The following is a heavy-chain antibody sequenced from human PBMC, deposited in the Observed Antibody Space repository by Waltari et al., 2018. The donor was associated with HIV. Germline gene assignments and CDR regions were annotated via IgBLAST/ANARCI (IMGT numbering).Heavy chain of an antibody. J-gene: IGHJ4*02. V-gene: IGHV3-74*01. CDR1: GFSVSNNW. D-gene: IGHD2-15*01. CDR3: ARASHYIEFSTFDGDYYFDV. Sequence: VQLVESGGGSIKTAGSLRLSCPASGFSVSNNWLARVRQGPGKGLVWVERLNSDGSSRNYADAVKGRFVISRDNARNTVYLQLNSLRVEDTAMYFCARASHYIEFSTFDGDYYFDVWGRGTRVAVSS. CDR2: LNSDGSSR.